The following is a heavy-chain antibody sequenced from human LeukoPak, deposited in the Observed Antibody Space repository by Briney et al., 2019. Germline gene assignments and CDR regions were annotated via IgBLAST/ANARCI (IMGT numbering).Heavy chain of an antibody. V-gene: IGHV4-4*09. Sequence: SETLSLTCTVSGGSISSYYWSWVRQPPGKGLEWIGYIYTSGSTNYNPSLKSRVTISVDTSKNQFSLKLSSVTAADTAVYYCARQSYYYYMDVWGKGTTVTVSS. D-gene: IGHD3-10*01. CDR1: GGSISSYY. J-gene: IGHJ6*03. CDR3: ARQSYYYYMDV. CDR2: IYTSGST.